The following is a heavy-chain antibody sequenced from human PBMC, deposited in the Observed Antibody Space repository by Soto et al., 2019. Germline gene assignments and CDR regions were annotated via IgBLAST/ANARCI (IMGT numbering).Heavy chain of an antibody. CDR2: IIPIFGTA. CDR3: ARELKSITMIVVGPHPDDAFDI. Sequence: QVQLVQSGAEVKKPGSSVKVSCKVSGGTFSSYAISWVRQAPGQGLEWMGGIIPIFGTANYAQKFQGRVTITADESTSTAYMELSSLRSEDTAVYYCARELKSITMIVVGPHPDDAFDIWGQGTMVTVSS. V-gene: IGHV1-69*01. D-gene: IGHD3-22*01. CDR1: GGTFSSYA. J-gene: IGHJ3*02.